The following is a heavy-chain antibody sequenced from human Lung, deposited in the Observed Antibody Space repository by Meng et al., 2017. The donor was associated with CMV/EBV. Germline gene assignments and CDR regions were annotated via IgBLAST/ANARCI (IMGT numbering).Heavy chain of an antibody. V-gene: IGHV4-34*01. J-gene: IGHJ6*02. D-gene: IGHD2/OR15-2a*01. CDR3: ARARLSSRSMDF. CDR2: ISHSGTT. Sequence: SETLSLXCAVYGESLSGYYWTWIRQPPGEGLEWIGEISHSGTTNYNPSLKSRVFIPVDTSKNQLSLNLTPVTAADTAVYYCARARLSSRSMDFWGQGTPVTVSS. CDR1: GESLSGYY.